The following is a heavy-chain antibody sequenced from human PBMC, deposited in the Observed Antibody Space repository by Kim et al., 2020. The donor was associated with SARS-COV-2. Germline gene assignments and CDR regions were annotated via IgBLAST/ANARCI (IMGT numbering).Heavy chain of an antibody. CDR1: GLTFSDHY. CDR3: GDLGAGY. D-gene: IGHD3-16*01. V-gene: IGHV3-72*01. CDR2: IRTKGQSYST. Sequence: GGSLRLSCVVSGLTFSDHYMDWVRQPPGKGLEWLGRIRTKGQSYSTEYAASVKGRFTISRDDSKNSLYLQMNSLKTGDTAVYSCGDLGAGYWGQGTLVTV. J-gene: IGHJ4*02.